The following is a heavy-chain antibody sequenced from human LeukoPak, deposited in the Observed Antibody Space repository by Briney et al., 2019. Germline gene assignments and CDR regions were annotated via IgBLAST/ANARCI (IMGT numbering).Heavy chain of an antibody. CDR1: GFSFTTYW. D-gene: IGHD3-10*01. V-gene: IGHV3-9*01. CDR2: ISWNSGYI. CDR3: AKGSYGSGSYVDY. J-gene: IGHJ4*02. Sequence: PGGSLRLSCGASGFSFTTYWMHWVRQAPGKGLEWVSGISWNSGYIGYEDSVKGRFTISRDNAKNSLYLQMNSLRAEDTALYYCAKGSYGSGSYVDYWGQGTLITVSS.